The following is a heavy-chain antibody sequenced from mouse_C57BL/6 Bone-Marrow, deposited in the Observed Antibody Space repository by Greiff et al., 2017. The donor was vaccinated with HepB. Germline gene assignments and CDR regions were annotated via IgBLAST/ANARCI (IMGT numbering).Heavy chain of an antibody. V-gene: IGHV1-26*01. CDR1: GYTFTDYY. CDR2: INPNNGGT. Sequence: EVQLQQSGPELVKPGASVKISCKASGYTFTDYYMNWVKQSHGKSLEWIGDINPNNGGTSYNQKFKGKATLTVDKSSSTAYMELRSLTSEDSAVYYCARLDYFDYWGQGTTLTVSS. J-gene: IGHJ2*01. CDR3: ARLDYFDY.